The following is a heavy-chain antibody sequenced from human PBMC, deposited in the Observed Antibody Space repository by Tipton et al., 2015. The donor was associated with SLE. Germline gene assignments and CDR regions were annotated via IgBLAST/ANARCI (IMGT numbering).Heavy chain of an antibody. CDR3: ARAIRGGDAFDI. CDR1: GGSISSGSYY. Sequence: TLSLTCTVSGGSISSGSYYWSWIRQPAGKGLEWIGHIYTSGSTNYNPSLKSRVTISVDTSKNQFSLKLSSVTAADTAVYYCARAIRGGDAFDIWGQGTMVTVSS. CDR2: IYTSGST. D-gene: IGHD3-10*01. V-gene: IGHV4-61*09. J-gene: IGHJ3*02.